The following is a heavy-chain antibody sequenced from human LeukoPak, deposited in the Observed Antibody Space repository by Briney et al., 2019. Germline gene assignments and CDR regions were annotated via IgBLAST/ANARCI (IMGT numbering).Heavy chain of an antibody. CDR2: ISGSGGST. D-gene: IGHD2-15*01. J-gene: IGHJ4*02. CDR1: GFTFSSYS. Sequence: PGGSLRLSCAASGFTFSSYSMNWVRQAPGKGLEWVSAISGSGGSTYYADSVKGRFTISRDNSKNTLYLQMNSLRAEDTAVYYCAKHTRSGGSCVPYWGQGTLVTVSS. CDR3: AKHTRSGGSCVPY. V-gene: IGHV3-23*01.